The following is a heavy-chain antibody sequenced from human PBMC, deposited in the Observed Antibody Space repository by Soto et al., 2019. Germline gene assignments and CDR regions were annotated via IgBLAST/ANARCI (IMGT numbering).Heavy chain of an antibody. CDR2: INAGNGNT. V-gene: IGHV1-3*01. D-gene: IGHD3-3*01. CDR3: ARDLGDFWSGYYFDY. J-gene: IGHJ4*02. CDR1: GYTFTSYA. Sequence: QVQLVPSGAEVKKPGASVKVSCKASGYTFTSYAMHWVRQAPGQRLEWMGWINAGNGNTKYSQKFQGRVTITRDTSASTAYMELSSLRSEDTAVYYCARDLGDFWSGYYFDYWGQGTLVTVSS.